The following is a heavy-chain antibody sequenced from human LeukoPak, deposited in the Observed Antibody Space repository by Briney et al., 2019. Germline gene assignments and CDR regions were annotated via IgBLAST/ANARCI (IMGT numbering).Heavy chain of an antibody. CDR1: GFTFSNAW. CDR2: IWYDGSNK. D-gene: IGHD3-22*01. J-gene: IGHJ4*02. V-gene: IGHV3-33*08. Sequence: GGSLRLSCAASGFTFSNAWMSWVRQPPGKGLEWVAIIWYDGSNKKYEDSVKGRFTISRDNSKNTLYLQMNSLRAEDTAVYYCARGVDYYENSGTIDYWGQGTLVTVSS. CDR3: ARGVDYYENSGTIDY.